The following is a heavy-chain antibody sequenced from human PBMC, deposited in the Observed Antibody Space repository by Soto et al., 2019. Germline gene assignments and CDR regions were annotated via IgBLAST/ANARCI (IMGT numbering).Heavy chain of an antibody. CDR1: GGSISSGGYY. CDR2: IYYSGTT. J-gene: IGHJ4*02. D-gene: IGHD3-10*01. CDR3: AKGIRWFGEFDY. V-gene: IGHV4-31*03. Sequence: SETLSLTCTVSGGSISSGGYYWSWIRQHPGKGLEWIGYIYYSGTTYYNPSLRSRVTISVDTSKNQFSLRLTSVTAEDTAVYYCAKGIRWFGEFDYWGQGTLVTVSS.